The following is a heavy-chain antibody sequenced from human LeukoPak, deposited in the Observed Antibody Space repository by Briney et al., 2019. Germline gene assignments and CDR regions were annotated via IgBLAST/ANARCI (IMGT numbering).Heavy chain of an antibody. V-gene: IGHV4-39*01. D-gene: IGHD3-22*01. J-gene: IGHJ5*02. Sequence: SEALSLTCTVSGGSISSSRYSWGWFRQPPGKGLEWIGSIYYSGSTYYNPSHKSPVTISVDTSKNEFSLKLSSLTAADTAVYYCARHYYDSSPFDPWGQGTLVTVSS. CDR3: ARHYYDSSPFDP. CDR2: IYYSGST. CDR1: GGSISSSRYS.